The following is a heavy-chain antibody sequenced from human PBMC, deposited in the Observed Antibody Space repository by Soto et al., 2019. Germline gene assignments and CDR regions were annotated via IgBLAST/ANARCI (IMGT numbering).Heavy chain of an antibody. J-gene: IGHJ4*02. CDR1: GGSISSGGYY. CDR2: IYYSGST. V-gene: IGHV4-31*03. D-gene: IGHD5-12*01. CDR3: ARGTNTIEGGYDLIDY. Sequence: PFETLSLTCTVSGGSISSGGYYWSWIRQHPGKGLEWIGYIYYSGSTYYNPSLKSRVTISVDTSKNQFSLKLSSVTAADTAVYYCARGTNTIEGGYDLIDYWGQGTLVTVSS.